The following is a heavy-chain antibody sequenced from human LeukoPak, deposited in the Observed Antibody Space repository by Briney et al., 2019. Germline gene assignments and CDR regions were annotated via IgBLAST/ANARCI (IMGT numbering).Heavy chain of an antibody. Sequence: GRSLRLSCAASGFTFDDYAMHWVRQAPGKGLEWVSGISWNSGSIGYADSVKGRFTISRDNAKNTLFLQMNSLRAEDTAVYYCWVGYYGDQSFDFWGQGTLVTVSS. V-gene: IGHV3-9*01. D-gene: IGHD4-17*01. CDR2: ISWNSGSI. CDR3: WVGYYGDQSFDF. J-gene: IGHJ4*02. CDR1: GFTFDDYA.